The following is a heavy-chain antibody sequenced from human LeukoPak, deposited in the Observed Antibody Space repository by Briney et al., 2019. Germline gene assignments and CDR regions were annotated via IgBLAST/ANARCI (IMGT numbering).Heavy chain of an antibody. Sequence: SETLSLTCAVYGGSFSGYYWSWVRQPPGKGLEGIGEINHSGSTNYNPSLKSRVTISVDTSKNQFSLKLSSVTAADTAVYYCARGGDSSTYYLTDAFDIWGQGTMVTVSS. CDR1: GGSFSGYY. V-gene: IGHV4-34*01. CDR2: INHSGST. D-gene: IGHD3-22*01. J-gene: IGHJ3*02. CDR3: ARGGDSSTYYLTDAFDI.